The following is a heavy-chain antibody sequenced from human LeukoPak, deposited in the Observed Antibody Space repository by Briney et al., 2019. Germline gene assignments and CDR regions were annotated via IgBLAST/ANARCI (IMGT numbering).Heavy chain of an antibody. CDR3: AKASRYYDSSGYYYRNAFDI. Sequence: PGGSLRLSCAASGFTFSSYAMHWVRQAPGKGLEWVAVISYDGSNKYYADSVKGRFTISRDNSKNTLYLQMNSLRAEDTAVYYCAKASRYYDSSGYYYRNAFDIWGQGTMVTASS. J-gene: IGHJ3*02. CDR1: GFTFSSYA. D-gene: IGHD3-22*01. V-gene: IGHV3-30-3*01. CDR2: ISYDGSNK.